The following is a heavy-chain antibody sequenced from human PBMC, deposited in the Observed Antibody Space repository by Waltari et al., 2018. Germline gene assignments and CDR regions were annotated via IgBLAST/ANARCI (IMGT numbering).Heavy chain of an antibody. D-gene: IGHD5-18*01. V-gene: IGHV1-2*02. CDR1: GYTFTGYY. J-gene: IGHJ4*02. CDR2: INPNSGGT. Sequence: QVQLVQSGAEVKTPGASVKVSCKASGYTFTGYYMHWVRQAPGQGLEGMGWINPNSGGTNYAQKLQGRVTMTRETSISTAYMELSRLRSDDTAVYYCAREDVDTAMADYWGQGTLVTVSS. CDR3: AREDVDTAMADY.